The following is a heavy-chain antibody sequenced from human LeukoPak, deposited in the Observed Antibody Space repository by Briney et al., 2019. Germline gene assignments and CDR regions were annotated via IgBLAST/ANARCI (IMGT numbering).Heavy chain of an antibody. D-gene: IGHD2/OR15-2a*01. Sequence: GASVKVSCKASGYSFTNYGIIWVRQTPGQGLQWMGWISAHNGNTNYAQKLQGRVTLTTDTSTSTVYMELRSLTSDDTAVYYCARAENTLLLNYWGQGTLVTVSS. CDR3: ARAENTLLLNY. V-gene: IGHV1-18*01. CDR2: ISAHNGNT. J-gene: IGHJ4*02. CDR1: GYSFTNYG.